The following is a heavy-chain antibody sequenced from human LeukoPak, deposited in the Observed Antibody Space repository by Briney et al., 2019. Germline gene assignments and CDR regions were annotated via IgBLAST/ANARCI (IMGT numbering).Heavy chain of an antibody. J-gene: IGHJ4*02. Sequence: PSETLPLTCTVSGGSITGSYWSWLRQPPGKGLEYIGYIYYSGSTNYNPSLKSRVTISVDTSKNQFSLKLTSVTAADTAVYYCATAGPISGRHNYFDSWGQGPLVTVSS. V-gene: IGHV4-59*01. CDR1: GGSITGSY. D-gene: IGHD3-10*01. CDR3: ATAGPISGRHNYFDS. CDR2: IYYSGST.